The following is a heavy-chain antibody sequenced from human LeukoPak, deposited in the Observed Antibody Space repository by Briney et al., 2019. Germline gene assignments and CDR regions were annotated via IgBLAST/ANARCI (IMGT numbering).Heavy chain of an antibody. CDR1: GFTFSSYA. D-gene: IGHD1-20*01. CDR3: AKRGVNRNDMIDY. J-gene: IGHJ4*02. Sequence: GRSLRLSCAASGFTFSSYAMHWVRQAPGKGLEWVSAISGSGGSTYYADSVKGRFTISRDNSKNTLYLQMNSLRAEDTAVYYCAKRGVNRNDMIDYWGQGTLVTVSS. CDR2: ISGSGGST. V-gene: IGHV3-23*01.